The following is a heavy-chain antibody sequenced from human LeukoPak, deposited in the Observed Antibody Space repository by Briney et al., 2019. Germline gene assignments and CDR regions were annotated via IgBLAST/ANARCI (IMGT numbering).Heavy chain of an antibody. CDR3: AKDHLEYSSPRPVDY. J-gene: IGHJ4*02. V-gene: IGHV3-30*02. CDR2: IRYDGSNK. Sequence: GGSLRLSCAASGFTFSSYGMHWVRQAPGKGLEWVAFIRYDGSNKYYADSVKGRFTISRDNSKNTLYLQMNSLRAEDTAVYYCAKDHLEYSSPRPVDYWGQGNLVTVSS. D-gene: IGHD6-6*01. CDR1: GFTFSSYG.